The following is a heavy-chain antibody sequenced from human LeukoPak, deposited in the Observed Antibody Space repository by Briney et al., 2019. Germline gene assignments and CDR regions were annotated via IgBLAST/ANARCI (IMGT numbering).Heavy chain of an antibody. D-gene: IGHD6-19*01. CDR1: GFTFSDYY. CDR2: ISGSAGTI. Sequence: GGSLRLSCAASGFTFSDYYMSWIRQAPGKGLEWVSYISGSAGTIYYADSVKGRFTISRDNAKNSLDLQINSLRAEDTAVYYCARAGRIAVAGEPPWNPFDIWGLGTMVTVSS. J-gene: IGHJ3*02. CDR3: ARAGRIAVAGEPPWNPFDI. V-gene: IGHV3-11*01.